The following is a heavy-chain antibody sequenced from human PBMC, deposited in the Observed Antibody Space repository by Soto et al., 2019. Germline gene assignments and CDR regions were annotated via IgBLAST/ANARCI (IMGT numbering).Heavy chain of an antibody. CDR1: GGSISSGGYS. CDR3: ARESDSGSYYFDY. CDR2: IYNSGST. V-gene: IGHV4-61*03. D-gene: IGHD3-10*01. J-gene: IGHJ4*02. Sequence: SETLSLTCTVSGGSISSGGYSWSWIRQSPEKGLEWIGCIYNSGSTNYNPSLKSRVTISVDTSKNHFSLRMSSVTAADTAVYYCARESDSGSYYFDYWGRGTLVTVSS.